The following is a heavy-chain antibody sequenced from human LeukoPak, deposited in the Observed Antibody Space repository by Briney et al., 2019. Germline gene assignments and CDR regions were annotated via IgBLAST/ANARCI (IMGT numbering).Heavy chain of an antibody. CDR3: AKVRHSGYDFVSPGYYYYYYGMDV. D-gene: IGHD5-12*01. V-gene: IGHV3-23*01. CDR2: ISAGGGST. Sequence: GGSLRLSCAASGFTFTNYAMTWVRQAPGKGLEWVSLISAGGGSTLYANSVKGRFTISRDNSKNTLYLQMNSLRAEDTAVYYCAKVRHSGYDFVSPGYYYYYYGMDVWGQGTTVTVSS. J-gene: IGHJ6*02. CDR1: GFTFTNYA.